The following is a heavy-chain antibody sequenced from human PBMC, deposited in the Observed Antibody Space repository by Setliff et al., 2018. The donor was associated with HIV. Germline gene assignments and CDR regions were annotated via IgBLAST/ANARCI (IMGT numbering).Heavy chain of an antibody. CDR2: IHHSGGT. J-gene: IGHJ3*02. V-gene: IGHV4-59*11. CDR1: YGSISGHY. Sequence: SETLSLTCTVSYGSISGHYWTWIRQPPGKGLEWIGYIHHSGGTQYNPSLMSRLTMSVDSSKNQFSLKSSDTAMYYCAREIRTIEGGALDIWGQGTSVTVSS. CDR3: AREIRTIEGGALDI. D-gene: IGHD3-16*01.